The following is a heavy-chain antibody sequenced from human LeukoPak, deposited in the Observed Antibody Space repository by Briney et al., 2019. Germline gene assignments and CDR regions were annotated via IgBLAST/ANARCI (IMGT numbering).Heavy chain of an antibody. CDR1: GGSISSITYY. CDR3: ASWVVYGGNWGAFDI. D-gene: IGHD4-23*01. CDR2: IYYSGST. Sequence: SETLSLTCTVSGGSISSITYYCGWSRQPPGKGRQCIASIYYSGSTCYSPSRNSRITISVDTSKNQSSLKLSSVTAADTAVYYCASWVVYGGNWGAFDIWGQGTMVTVSS. V-gene: IGHV4-39*07. J-gene: IGHJ3*02.